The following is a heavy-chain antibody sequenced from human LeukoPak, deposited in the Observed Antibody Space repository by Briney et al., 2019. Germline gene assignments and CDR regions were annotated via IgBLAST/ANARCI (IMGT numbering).Heavy chain of an antibody. V-gene: IGHV1-18*01. J-gene: IGHJ3*02. CDR3: AREAYYDILTGPAWDAFDI. D-gene: IGHD3-9*01. Sequence: ASVKVSCKASGYTFTSYGISWVRQAPGQGLEWMGWISAYNGNTNYAQKLQGRVTMTTDTSTSTAYMELRSLRSDDTAVYYCAREAYYDILTGPAWDAFDIWDQGTMVTVSS. CDR1: GYTFTSYG. CDR2: ISAYNGNT.